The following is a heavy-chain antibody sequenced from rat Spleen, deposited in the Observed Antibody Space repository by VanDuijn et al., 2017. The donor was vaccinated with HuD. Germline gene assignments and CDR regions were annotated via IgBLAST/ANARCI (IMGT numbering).Heavy chain of an antibody. Sequence: EVQLAESGGGLVQPGRSLKLSCAVSGFTFSDYYMAWVRQAPTKGLEWVASISYDDTSTHYRDSVKGRFTISRDIAKSSLFLQMDSLRSEDTATYYCARQSSSIPYYWYFDFWGPGTMVTVSS. D-gene: IGHD1-2*01. CDR3: ARQSSSIPYYWYFDF. CDR1: GFTFSDYY. V-gene: IGHV5-20*01. J-gene: IGHJ1*01. CDR2: ISYDDTST.